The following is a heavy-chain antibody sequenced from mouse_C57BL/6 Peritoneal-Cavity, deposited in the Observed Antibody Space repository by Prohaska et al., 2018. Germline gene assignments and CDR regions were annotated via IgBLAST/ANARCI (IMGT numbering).Heavy chain of an antibody. Sequence: GTSYNQKFKGKATLTVDTSSSTAYMERNSLTSEDSAVYYCALIYYDYDGYAMDYWGQGTSVTVSS. J-gene: IGHJ4*01. V-gene: IGHV1-36*01. D-gene: IGHD2-4*01. CDR3: ALIYYDYDGYAMDY. CDR2: GT.